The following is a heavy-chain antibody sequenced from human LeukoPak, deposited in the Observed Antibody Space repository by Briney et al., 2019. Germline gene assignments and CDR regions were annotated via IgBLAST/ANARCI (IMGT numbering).Heavy chain of an antibody. J-gene: IGHJ4*02. Sequence: PSETLSLTCTVSGGSISTYYWSWIRQPPGRGLEWIGYIFYSGTTTYNPSLKSRVTISLDTSKNQFSLKLSSVTAADTAVYYCARDRTDGGLPYYFDYWGQGTLVTISS. CDR1: GGSISTYY. V-gene: IGHV4-59*01. D-gene: IGHD4-23*01. CDR3: ARDRTDGGLPYYFDY. CDR2: IFYSGTT.